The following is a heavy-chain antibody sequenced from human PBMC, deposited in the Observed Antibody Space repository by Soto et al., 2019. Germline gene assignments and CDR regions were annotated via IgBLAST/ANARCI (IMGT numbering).Heavy chain of an antibody. CDR3: ARDHPHSYGVYYFDY. J-gene: IGHJ4*02. V-gene: IGHV4-39*07. CDR1: GGSISSSSYY. CDR2: IYYSGYT. D-gene: IGHD5-18*01. Sequence: SETLSLTCTVSGGSISSSSYYWGWIRQPPGKGLEWIGSIYYSGYTYYNPSLKSRVTISVDTSKNQFSLKVNSVTAADTAVYYCARDHPHSYGVYYFDYWGQGTPVTVSS.